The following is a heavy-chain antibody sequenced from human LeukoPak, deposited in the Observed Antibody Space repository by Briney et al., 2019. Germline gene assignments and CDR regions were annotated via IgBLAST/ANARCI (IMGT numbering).Heavy chain of an antibody. D-gene: IGHD6-13*01. CDR1: GGSISSYY. Sequence: SETLSLTCTVSGGSISSYYWSWIRQPPGKGLEWIGYIYYSGSTNYNPSLKGRVTISVDTSKNQFSLKLSSVTAADTAVYYCARGDSSSWYPLPYYYYGMDVWGQGTTVTVSS. CDR3: ARGDSSSWYPLPYYYYGMDV. J-gene: IGHJ6*02. CDR2: IYYSGST. V-gene: IGHV4-59*01.